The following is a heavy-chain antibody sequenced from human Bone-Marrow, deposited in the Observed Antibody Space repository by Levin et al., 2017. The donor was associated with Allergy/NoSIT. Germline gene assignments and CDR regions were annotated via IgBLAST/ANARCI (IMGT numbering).Heavy chain of an antibody. D-gene: IGHD5-18*01. J-gene: IGHJ6*02. Sequence: PGGSLRLSCAASGFTFNKFAMHWVRQAPGKGLEWVALVAYDGSSQYYADSVKGRFTISRDSSKNTVYLQVTTLRPEDTAVYYCAKGGTPMVIYHYGIDVWGQGTTVTVSS. CDR2: VAYDGSSQ. V-gene: IGHV3-30*18. CDR1: GFTFNKFA. CDR3: AKGGTPMVIYHYGIDV.